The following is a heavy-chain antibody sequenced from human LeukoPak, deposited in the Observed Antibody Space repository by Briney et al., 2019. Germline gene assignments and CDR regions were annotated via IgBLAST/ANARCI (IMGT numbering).Heavy chain of an antibody. CDR2: INSDGSST. CDR3: ARGTTVAHYYYYGMDV. Sequence: GGSLRLSCAASGFTFSSYWMHWVRQAPGKGLVGVSRINSDGSSTSYADAVKGRFTISRDNAKNTLYLQVKSLTAAHTAVYYCARGTTVAHYYYYGMDVWGQGTTVTVSS. V-gene: IGHV3-74*01. CDR1: GFTFSSYW. D-gene: IGHD4-11*01. J-gene: IGHJ6*02.